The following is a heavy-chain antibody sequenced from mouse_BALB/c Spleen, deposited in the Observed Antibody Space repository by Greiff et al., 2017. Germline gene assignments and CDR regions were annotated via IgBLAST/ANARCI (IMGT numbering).Heavy chain of an antibody. Sequence: EVHLVESGGGLVQPKGSLKLSCAASGFTFNTYAMHWVCQAPGKGLEWVARIRSKSNNYATYYADSVKDRFTISRDDSQSMLYLQMNNLKTEDTAMYYCVRAMTGYFDVWGAGTTVTVSS. CDR2: IRSKSNNYAT. CDR3: VRAMTGYFDV. CDR1: GFTFNTYA. V-gene: IGHV10-3*03. J-gene: IGHJ1*01. D-gene: IGHD2-3*01.